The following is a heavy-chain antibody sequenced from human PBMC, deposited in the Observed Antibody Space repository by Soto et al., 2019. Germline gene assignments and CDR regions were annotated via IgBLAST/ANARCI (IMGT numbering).Heavy chain of an antibody. Sequence: GGSLRLSCAASGFTFSSYAMHWVRQAPGKGLEWVAVISYDGSNKYYADSVKGRFTISRDNSKNTRYLQMNSLRAEDTAVYYGSRSTGVQDAGLIDYWGQGTLVTVSS. J-gene: IGHJ4*02. CDR2: ISYDGSNK. CDR3: SRSTGVQDAGLIDY. V-gene: IGHV3-30*04. D-gene: IGHD7-27*01. CDR1: GFTFSSYA.